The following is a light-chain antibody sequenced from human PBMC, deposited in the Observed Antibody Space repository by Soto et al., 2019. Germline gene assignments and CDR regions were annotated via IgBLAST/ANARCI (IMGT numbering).Light chain of an antibody. J-gene: IGKJ5*01. CDR3: MQATHWPIT. Sequence: DVVMTQSPLSLPVTLGQHASISGRSNQSLVYSDGIAYFSWFPQRPGRSPRRLSYKVSNRDSGVPDRVSGSGSGTDVALKISRVEADDVGVYYCMQATHWPITFGQGTRLEIK. V-gene: IGKV2-30*01. CDR1: QSLVYSDGIAY. CDR2: KVS.